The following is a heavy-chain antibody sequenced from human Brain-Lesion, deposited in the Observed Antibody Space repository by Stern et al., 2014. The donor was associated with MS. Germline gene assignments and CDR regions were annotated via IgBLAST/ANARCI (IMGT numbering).Heavy chain of an antibody. Sequence: VQLVESGPGLVKPSQTLSLTCIVSGGSISSGSFYWNWIRQPAGKGLEWIGRIYSSGSTNHNPYLKSRVTISGDTSKNQVSLKMISMTAADTAVYYCARETGGYTYGDTDFFDYWGQGALVTVSS. CDR1: GGSISSGSFY. CDR3: ARETGGYTYGDTDFFDY. V-gene: IGHV4-61*02. J-gene: IGHJ4*02. D-gene: IGHD5-18*01. CDR2: IYSSGST.